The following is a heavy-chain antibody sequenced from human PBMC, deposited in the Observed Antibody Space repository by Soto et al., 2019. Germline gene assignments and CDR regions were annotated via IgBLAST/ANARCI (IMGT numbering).Heavy chain of an antibody. D-gene: IGHD6-13*01. J-gene: IGHJ6*01. CDR2: IIPIFGTA. Sequence: WASVKVSCRASGGTFSSYAISGVRQAPGQGLEWMGGIIPIFGTANYAQKFQGRVTITADESTSTAYMELSSLRSEDTAVYYCARYYSSSWHPGAYYYSGRDVSGQGTTVAFCS. V-gene: IGHV1-69*13. CDR3: ARYYSSSWHPGAYYYSGRDV. CDR1: GGTFSSYA.